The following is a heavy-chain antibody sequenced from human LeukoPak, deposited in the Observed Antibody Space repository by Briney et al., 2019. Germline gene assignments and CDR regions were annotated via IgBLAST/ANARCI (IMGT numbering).Heavy chain of an antibody. CDR3: AKSPYCSSTSCYSQGY. V-gene: IGHV3-48*02. J-gene: IGHJ4*02. Sequence: GGSLRLSCAASGFTFSSYSMNWVRQAPGKGLEWVSYISSSSSTIYYADSVKGRFTISRDNAKNSLYLQMNSLRDEDTAVYYCAKSPYCSSTSCYSQGYWGQGTLVTVSS. CDR2: ISSSSSTI. D-gene: IGHD2-2*01. CDR1: GFTFSSYS.